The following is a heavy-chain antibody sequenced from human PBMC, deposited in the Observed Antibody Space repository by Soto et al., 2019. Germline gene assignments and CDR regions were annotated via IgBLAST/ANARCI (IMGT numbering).Heavy chain of an antibody. CDR2: VYWDNDR. CDR3: AHIVITYGGVVGDDAFDV. V-gene: IGHV2-5*02. Sequence: QITLKESGPTLVKPTETLTLTCTFSGFSLATKGVGVGWIRQSPGKALEGLAVVYWDNDRRYSPSLTTRLTVTKDSSKNQVALTMTNMDSVDTGTFYCAHIVITYGGVVGDDAFDVWGQGTVVTVSS. CDR1: GFSLATKGVG. D-gene: IGHD3-16*02. J-gene: IGHJ3*01.